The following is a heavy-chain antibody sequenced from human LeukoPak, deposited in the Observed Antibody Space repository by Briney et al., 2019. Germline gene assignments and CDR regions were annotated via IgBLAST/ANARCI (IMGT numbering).Heavy chain of an antibody. J-gene: IGHJ4*02. CDR2: MYYSGST. CDR1: GGSISSSSDY. Sequence: SETLSLTCTVSGGSISSSSDYWAWIRQPPGKGLEWIGSMYYSGSTYYNPSLKSRVTLSVDTSKNQFSLKLSSVTASDTAVYYCARASYSYDISGWVPFDYWGQGTLVTVSS. D-gene: IGHD3-22*01. CDR3: ARASYSYDISGWVPFDY. V-gene: IGHV4-39*01.